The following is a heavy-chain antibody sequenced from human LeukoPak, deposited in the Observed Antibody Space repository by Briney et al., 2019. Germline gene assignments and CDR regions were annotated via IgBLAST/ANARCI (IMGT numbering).Heavy chain of an antibody. CDR1: GFTVSSNY. V-gene: IGHV3-66*01. Sequence: PGGSLRLSCAASGFTVSSNYMSWVRQAPGKGLEWVSVIYGGGSTYYADSVKGRFTISRDNSKNTLYLQMNSLRAEDTAVYYCARGRGYSYGYPHDYWGQGTLVTVSS. D-gene: IGHD5-18*01. J-gene: IGHJ4*02. CDR2: IYGGGST. CDR3: ARGRGYSYGYPHDY.